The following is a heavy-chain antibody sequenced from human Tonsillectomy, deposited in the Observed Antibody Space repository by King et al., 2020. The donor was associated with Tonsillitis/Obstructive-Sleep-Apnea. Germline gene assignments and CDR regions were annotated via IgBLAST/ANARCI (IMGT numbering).Heavy chain of an antibody. CDR1: GGSISSCY. CDR3: ARDLGIAAAGRVNWFDP. D-gene: IGHD6-13*01. CDR2: IYYSGST. Sequence: QLQESGPGLVKPSETLSLTCTVSGGSISSCYWSWIRQPPGKGLEWIGYIYYSGSTNYDPSLKSRVTISVDTSKNQFSLKLSSVTAADTAVYYCARDLGIAAAGRVNWFDPWGQGTLVTVSS. J-gene: IGHJ5*02. V-gene: IGHV4-59*01.